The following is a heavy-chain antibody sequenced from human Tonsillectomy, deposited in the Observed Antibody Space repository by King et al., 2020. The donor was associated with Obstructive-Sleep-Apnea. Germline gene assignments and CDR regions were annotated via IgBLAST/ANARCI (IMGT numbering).Heavy chain of an antibody. CDR2: ISAYNGNT. V-gene: IGHV1-18*01. CDR3: AREVGCSGGSCYTRFDP. CDR1: GYTFTSYG. J-gene: IGHJ5*02. Sequence: VQLVESGAEVKKPGASVKVSCKASGYTFTSYGISWVRQAPGQGLEWMGWISAYNGNTNYAQKVQGRVTMTTDTSTSTAYMEQRSLRSDDTAVYYCAREVGCSGGSCYTRFDPWGQGTLVTVSS. D-gene: IGHD2-15*01.